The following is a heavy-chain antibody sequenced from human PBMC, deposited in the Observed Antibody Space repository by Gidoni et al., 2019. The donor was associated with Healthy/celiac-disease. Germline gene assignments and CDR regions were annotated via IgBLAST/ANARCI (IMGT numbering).Heavy chain of an antibody. J-gene: IGHJ3*02. Sequence: QVQLVQSGAEVKKPGASVKVSCKASGYTFTGYYMHWVRQAPGQGLEWMGWINPNSGGTNYAQKFQGRVTMTRDTSSSTAYMELSRLRSDDTAVYYCARGKTYYYDSSGHAGDAFDIWGQGTMVTVFS. CDR1: GYTFTGYY. V-gene: IGHV1-2*02. CDR2: INPNSGGT. D-gene: IGHD3-22*01. CDR3: ARGKTYYYDSSGHAGDAFDI.